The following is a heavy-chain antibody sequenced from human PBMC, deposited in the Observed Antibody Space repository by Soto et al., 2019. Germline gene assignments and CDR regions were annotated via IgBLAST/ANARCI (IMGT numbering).Heavy chain of an antibody. CDR3: ARGDATKIVVTTYYAMDV. Sequence: ASVKVSCKASGYTFTSYGISWVRQAPGQGLEWMVGIIPVFGTANYAQKFQGRVTITADESTSIVYMDVTSLRSEDTAVYYCARGDATKIVVTTYYAMDVWGQGTTVTVSS. J-gene: IGHJ6*02. V-gene: IGHV1-69*13. D-gene: IGHD3-9*01. CDR2: IIPVFGTA. CDR1: GYTFTSYG.